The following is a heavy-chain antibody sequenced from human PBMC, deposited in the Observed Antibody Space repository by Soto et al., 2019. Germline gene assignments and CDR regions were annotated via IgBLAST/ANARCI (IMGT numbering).Heavy chain of an antibody. V-gene: IGHV5-51*01. CDR2: IYPGGSDV. Sequence: PGESLKISCKGSGYSFSIYWIAWVRQMPGKGLEWMGIIYPGGSDVRYSPSFQGQVTISADKSTSTAYLQWSSLRASDTAMYYCARAGDAVAASVAWGQGTLVTVSS. J-gene: IGHJ5*02. CDR1: GYSFSIYW. D-gene: IGHD6-25*01. CDR3: ARAGDAVAASVA.